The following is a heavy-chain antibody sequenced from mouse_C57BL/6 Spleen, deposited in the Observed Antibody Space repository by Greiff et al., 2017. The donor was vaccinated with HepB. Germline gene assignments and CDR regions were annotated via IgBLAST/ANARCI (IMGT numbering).Heavy chain of an antibody. Sequence: QVQLKQSGAELARPGASVKMSCKASGYTFTSYTMHWVKQRPGQGLEWIGYINPSSGYTKYNQKFKDKATLTADKSSSTAYMQLSSLTSEDSAVYYCARGLRDYYGSSPFAYWGQGTLVTVSA. CDR1: GYTFTSYT. CDR3: ARGLRDYYGSSPFAY. CDR2: INPSSGYT. D-gene: IGHD1-1*01. J-gene: IGHJ3*01. V-gene: IGHV1-4*01.